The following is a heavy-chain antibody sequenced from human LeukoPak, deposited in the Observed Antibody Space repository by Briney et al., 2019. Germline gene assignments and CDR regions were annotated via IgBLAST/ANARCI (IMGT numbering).Heavy chain of an antibody. CDR3: ALEFGQATDY. V-gene: IGHV3-15*01. D-gene: IGHD3-3*01. CDR1: GFTFSNAW. Sequence: GGSLRLSCAASGFTFSNAWMTWVRQAPGQGLEWVGRIKSKTDGATTDYAATAKGRFIISRDDSKRMLYLQMNSLKTEDTAMYYCALEFGQATDYWGQGTLVTVSS. J-gene: IGHJ4*02. CDR2: IKSKTDGATT.